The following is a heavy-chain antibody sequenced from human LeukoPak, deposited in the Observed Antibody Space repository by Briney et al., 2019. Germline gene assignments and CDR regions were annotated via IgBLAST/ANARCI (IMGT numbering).Heavy chain of an antibody. CDR1: GYTFSTSG. D-gene: IGHD6-19*01. Sequence: ASVKVSCKASGYTFSTSGTSWVRQAPGQGLEWMGWISAYNGNTNYAQKLQGRVTMTTDTSTSTAYMELRSLRSDDTAVYYCARVSRIAVAYWGQGTLVTVSS. CDR3: ARVSRIAVAY. CDR2: ISAYNGNT. J-gene: IGHJ4*02. V-gene: IGHV1-18*01.